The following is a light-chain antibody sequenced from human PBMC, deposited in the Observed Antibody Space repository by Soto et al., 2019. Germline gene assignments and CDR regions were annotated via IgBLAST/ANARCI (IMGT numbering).Light chain of an antibody. J-gene: IGKJ1*01. V-gene: IGKV3-15*01. CDR3: QQYDNWPPWT. Sequence: DTVMTQSPATLSVSPGETATLSCRASESVGGNLAWYQQKPGQAPRLLIYGASTRATGIPARLSGSGSGTEFTLTISSLQSEDSAVYYCQQYDNWPPWTFGQGTKVEI. CDR2: GAS. CDR1: ESVGGN.